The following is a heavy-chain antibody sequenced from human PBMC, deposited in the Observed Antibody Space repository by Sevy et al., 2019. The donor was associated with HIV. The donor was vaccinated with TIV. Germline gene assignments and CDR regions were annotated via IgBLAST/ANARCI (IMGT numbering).Heavy chain of an antibody. CDR3: ARYYYDSSGYYDYNGMDV. V-gene: IGHV1-8*01. CDR2: MNSNSGNT. Sequence: ASVKASCKASGYTFTSYDINWVRQATGQGLEWMGWMNSNSGNTGYAQKFQGRVTMTRNTSISTAYMELSSLRSEDTAVYYCARYYYDSSGYYDYNGMDVWGQGTTVTVSS. CDR1: GYTFTSYD. D-gene: IGHD3-22*01. J-gene: IGHJ6*02.